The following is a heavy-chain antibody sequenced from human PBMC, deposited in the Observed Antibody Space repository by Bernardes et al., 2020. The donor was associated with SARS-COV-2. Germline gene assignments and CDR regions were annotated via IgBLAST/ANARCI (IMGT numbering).Heavy chain of an antibody. CDR1: GFSITNYA. CDR2: ISYHGANR. CDR3: TRDLIDRFSSTAGWCDP. J-gene: IGHJ5*02. D-gene: IGHD2-8*02. V-gene: IGHV3-30-3*01. Sequence: GGSLRLSCAASGFSITNYAMHWVRQAPGKGLEWVALISYHGANRYYADSVKGRFTVSRDNSKNTLYLEMNSLRVEDSAVYYCTRDLIDRFSSTAGWCDPWGQGTLVTVSS.